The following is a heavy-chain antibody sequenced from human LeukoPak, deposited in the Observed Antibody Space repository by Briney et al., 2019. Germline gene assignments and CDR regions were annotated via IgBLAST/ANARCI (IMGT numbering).Heavy chain of an antibody. V-gene: IGHV3-30*18. CDR2: ISYDGSNK. J-gene: IGHJ4*02. Sequence: GRSLRLSCAASGFTFSSYGMHWVRQAPGKGLEWVAVISYDGSNKYYADSVKGRFTISRDNSKNTLYLQMNSLRAEDTAVYYCAKDTGIAAAGLFDYWGQGTLVTVSS. CDR3: AKDTGIAAAGLFDY. CDR1: GFTFSSYG. D-gene: IGHD6-13*01.